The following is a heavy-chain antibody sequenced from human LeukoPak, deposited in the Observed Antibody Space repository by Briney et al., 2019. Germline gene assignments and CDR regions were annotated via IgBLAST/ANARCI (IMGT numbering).Heavy chain of an antibody. Sequence: ASVKVSCKASGYTFTSYGISWVRQAPGQGLEWMGWISAYNGNTNYAQKLQGRVTITADESTSTAYMELSSLRSEDTAVYYCARGVVVVPAATAGSNWFDPWGQGTLVTVSS. J-gene: IGHJ5*02. CDR3: ARGVVVVPAATAGSNWFDP. V-gene: IGHV1-18*01. CDR1: GYTFTSYG. D-gene: IGHD2-2*01. CDR2: ISAYNGNT.